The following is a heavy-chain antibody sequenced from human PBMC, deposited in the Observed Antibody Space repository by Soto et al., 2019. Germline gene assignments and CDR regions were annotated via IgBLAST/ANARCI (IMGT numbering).Heavy chain of an antibody. CDR1: GYIFADYC. D-gene: IGHD1-26*01. J-gene: IGHJ4*02. V-gene: IGHV5-51*01. Sequence: GESLKISCQGSGYIFADYCIAWVRQMPGKGLEWMGIIYPGDSDTRYSPSFQGQATISADESISTAYLQWSSLKASDTAMYYCARGGGYSGSRPFDYWGQGTLVTVSS. CDR2: IYPGDSDT. CDR3: ARGGGYSGSRPFDY.